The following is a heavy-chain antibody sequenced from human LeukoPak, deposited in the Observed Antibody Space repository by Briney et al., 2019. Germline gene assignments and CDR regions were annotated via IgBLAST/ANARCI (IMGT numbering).Heavy chain of an antibody. V-gene: IGHV4-59*08. J-gene: IGHJ4*02. CDR3: ARRDTAMSPPRH. D-gene: IGHD5-18*01. CDR2: IYYSGST. CDR1: GGSISSYY. Sequence: PSETLSLTCTVSGGSISSYYWSWIRQPPGKGLEWIGYIYYSGSTNYNPSLKSRVTISVDTSKNQFSLKLSSVTAADTAVYYCARRDTAMSPPRHWGQGTLVTVSS.